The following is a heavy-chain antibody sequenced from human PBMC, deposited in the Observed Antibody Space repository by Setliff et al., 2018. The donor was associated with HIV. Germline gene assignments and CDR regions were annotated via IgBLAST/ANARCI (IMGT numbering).Heavy chain of an antibody. Sequence: PSETLSLTCTVSGGSISSGSYYWSWIRQPAGKGLEWIGHIYTSGSTNYNPSLKSRVTISVDTSKNQFSLKLSSVTAADTAVYYCARGIENFWSGYIRWGQGTLVTV. J-gene: IGHJ4*02. V-gene: IGHV4-61*09. CDR3: ARGIENFWSGYIR. CDR1: GGSISSGSYY. D-gene: IGHD3-3*01. CDR2: IYTSGST.